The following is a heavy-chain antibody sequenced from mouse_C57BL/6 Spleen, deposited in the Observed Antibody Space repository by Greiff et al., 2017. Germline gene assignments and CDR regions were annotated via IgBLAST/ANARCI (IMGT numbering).Heavy chain of an antibody. CDR3: ARKPLYYDYDDYWYFDV. CDR2: IHPNSGST. D-gene: IGHD2-4*01. CDR1: GYTFTSYW. J-gene: IGHJ1*03. Sequence: VQLQQPGAELVKPGASVKLSCKASGYTFTSYWMHWVKQRPGQGLEWIGMIHPNSGSTNYNEKFKSKATLTVDKSSSTAYMQLSSLTSEDSAVYYCARKPLYYDYDDYWYFDVWGTGTTVTVSS. V-gene: IGHV1-64*01.